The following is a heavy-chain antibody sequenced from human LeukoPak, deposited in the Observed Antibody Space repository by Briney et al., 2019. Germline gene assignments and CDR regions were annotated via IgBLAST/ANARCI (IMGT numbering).Heavy chain of an antibody. Sequence: SETLSLTCAVYGGSFSGYYWSWIRQPPGKGLEWIGEINHSGSTNYNPSLKSRVTISVDTSKNQFSLKLSSVTAADTAVYYCARGWRSSTSCPPTTDLYGMDVWGKGTTVTVSS. J-gene: IGHJ6*04. CDR2: INHSGST. V-gene: IGHV4-34*01. CDR1: GGSFSGYY. D-gene: IGHD2-2*01. CDR3: ARGWRSSTSCPPTTDLYGMDV.